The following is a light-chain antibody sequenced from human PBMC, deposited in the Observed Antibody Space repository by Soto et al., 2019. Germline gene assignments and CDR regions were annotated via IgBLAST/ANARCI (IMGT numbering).Light chain of an antibody. CDR3: QQYNSYWT. Sequence: DSQMTQYPSTLSASVGDRVTITCRASQSISSWLAWYQQKPGKAPKLLIYDASSLESGVPSRFSGSGSGTEFTLTISSLQPDDFAPYYCQQYNSYWTFGQGTKVDIK. CDR1: QSISSW. V-gene: IGKV1-5*01. J-gene: IGKJ1*01. CDR2: DAS.